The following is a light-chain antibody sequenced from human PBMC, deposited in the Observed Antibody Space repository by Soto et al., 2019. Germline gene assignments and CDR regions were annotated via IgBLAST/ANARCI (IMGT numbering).Light chain of an antibody. CDR3: QQYGSSSIT. CDR1: QSVPRN. J-gene: IGKJ5*01. Sequence: EIVLRQYPASLSVSPGDRDTLSCRASQSVPRNLAWYQQRPGQAPRLLIYDASSRATGIPDRFSGSGAGTDFTLTISSLEPEDSAVYYCQQYGSSSITFGQGTRLEI. V-gene: IGKV3-20*01. CDR2: DAS.